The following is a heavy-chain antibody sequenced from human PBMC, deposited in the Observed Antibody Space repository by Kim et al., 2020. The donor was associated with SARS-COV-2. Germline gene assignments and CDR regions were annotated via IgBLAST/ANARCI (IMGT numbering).Heavy chain of an antibody. V-gene: IGHV1-69*13. CDR3: SRARGASVGLFGRESDH. CDR2: IIPSFDST. Sequence: SVKVSCKTSGDTFSRYGISWLRPAPGQGFEWMGGIIPSFDSTKYAQKFQGRLRITADESTGTVYMELTSLRSDDTAGYFCSRARGASVGLFGRESDHRGEGALVTVSS. CDR1: GDTFSRYG. J-gene: IGHJ4*02. D-gene: IGHD3-3*01.